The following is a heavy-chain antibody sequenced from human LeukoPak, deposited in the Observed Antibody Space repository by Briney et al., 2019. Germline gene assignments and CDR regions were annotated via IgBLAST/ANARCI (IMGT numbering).Heavy chain of an antibody. Sequence: PGGSLRLPCAASGFTVRSNYMSWVRQAPGKGLEWVSVIYSGGSTYYADSVRGRFTISRDNSKNTLYLQMDSLRAEDTAVYYCASARLLNSYDYWGQGTLVTVSS. CDR2: IYSGGST. J-gene: IGHJ4*02. V-gene: IGHV3-66*01. CDR3: ASARLLNSYDY. CDR1: GFTVRSNY. D-gene: IGHD3-10*01.